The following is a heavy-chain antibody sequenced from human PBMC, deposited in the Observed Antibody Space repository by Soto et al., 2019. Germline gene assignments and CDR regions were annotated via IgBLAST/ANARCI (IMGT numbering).Heavy chain of an antibody. CDR3: AKNNLYCISTTCFVFDY. D-gene: IGHD2-2*01. CDR1: GFIFSNYW. Sequence: EVQVVESGGGLVQPGGSLRLSCAASGFIFSNYWMSWVRQAPGKGLEWVANIKQDGSEKHYVDSGKGRFTSSRDNADNSRYLQMNSLRAEDTAVYYCAKNNLYCISTTCFVFDYWGQGTLVTVSS. J-gene: IGHJ4*02. CDR2: IKQDGSEK. V-gene: IGHV3-7*01.